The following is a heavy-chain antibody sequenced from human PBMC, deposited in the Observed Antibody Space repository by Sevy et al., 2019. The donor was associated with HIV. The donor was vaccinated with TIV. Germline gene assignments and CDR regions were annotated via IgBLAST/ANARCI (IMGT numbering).Heavy chain of an antibody. CDR1: GFTFRNYD. V-gene: IGHV3-30*02. Sequence: GGSLRLSCAASGFTFRNYDMHWVRQAPGKGLEWISFIRYDGSHKSYAESVKGRFTISRDNSKNTLDLNMNSLRPEDTAVYFCAKDAPSRFDYWGQGALVTVSS. CDR2: IRYDGSHK. J-gene: IGHJ4*02. CDR3: AKDAPSRFDY.